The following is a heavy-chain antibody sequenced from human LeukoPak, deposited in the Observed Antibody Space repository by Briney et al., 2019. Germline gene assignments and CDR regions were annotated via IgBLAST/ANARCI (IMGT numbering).Heavy chain of an antibody. CDR3: ARDLRRDCSSTSCYEDY. Sequence: GGSLRLSCAASGFTFSSYSMNWVRQAPGKGLEWVSSISSSSSYIYYADSVKGRFTISRDNAKNSLYLQMNSLRAEDTAVYYCARDLRRDCSSTSCYEDYWGQGTLVTASS. CDR1: GFTFSSYS. CDR2: ISSSSSYI. V-gene: IGHV3-21*01. D-gene: IGHD2-2*01. J-gene: IGHJ4*02.